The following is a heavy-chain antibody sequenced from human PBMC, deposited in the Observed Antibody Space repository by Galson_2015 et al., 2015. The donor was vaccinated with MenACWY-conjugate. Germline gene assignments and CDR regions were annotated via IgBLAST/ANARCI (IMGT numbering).Heavy chain of an antibody. V-gene: IGHV4-59*01. CDR1: GGSISSYY. CDR2: IFYSGST. CDR3: ARGFYWFDP. Sequence: ETLSLTCTVSGGSISSYYWSWIRQPPGKGLEWIGYIFYSGSTNYNPSLKSRVTISVDTSKNQFPLKLSSVTAADTAVYYCARGFYWFDPWGQGTLVTVSS. J-gene: IGHJ5*02.